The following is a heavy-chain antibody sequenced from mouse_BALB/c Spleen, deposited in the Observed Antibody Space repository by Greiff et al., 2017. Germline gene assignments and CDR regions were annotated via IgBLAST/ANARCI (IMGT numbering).Heavy chain of an antibody. Sequence: VKLMESGPDLVAPSQSLSITCTVSGFSLTSFGVHWVRQPPGKGLEWLVVLWSDGSTTYNSALKSRLSISKDSSKSQVFLKMNSLQTDDTAMYYGAINWEYAMDYWGQGTSVTVSS. CDR3: AINWEYAMDY. D-gene: IGHD4-1*02. J-gene: IGHJ4*01. V-gene: IGHV2-6-2*01. CDR1: GFSLTSFG. CDR2: LWSDGST.